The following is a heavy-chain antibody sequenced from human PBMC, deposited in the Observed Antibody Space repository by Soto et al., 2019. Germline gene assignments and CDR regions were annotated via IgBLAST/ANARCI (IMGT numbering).Heavy chain of an antibody. D-gene: IGHD2-15*01. J-gene: IGHJ4*02. Sequence: SVKVSCKASGGTFSSYAISWVRQAPGQGLEWMGGIIPIFGTANYAQKFQGRVTITADESTSTAYMELSSLRSEDTAVYYCARGCSGGSCYFSFNFDYWGQGTLVTVS. V-gene: IGHV1-69*13. CDR1: GGTFSSYA. CDR2: IIPIFGTA. CDR3: ARGCSGGSCYFSFNFDY.